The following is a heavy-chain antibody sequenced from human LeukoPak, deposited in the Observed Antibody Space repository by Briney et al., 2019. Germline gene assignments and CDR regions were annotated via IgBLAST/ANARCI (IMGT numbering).Heavy chain of an antibody. D-gene: IGHD6-6*01. Sequence: PGGSLRLSCAASGFTFSSYAMSWVRQAPGKGLEWVSAISGSGGSTYYADSVKGRFTISRDNAKNSLYLQMNSLRAEDTAVYYCARSIAARLGAFDIWGQGTMVTVSS. CDR2: ISGSGGST. V-gene: IGHV3-23*01. CDR1: GFTFSSYA. CDR3: ARSIAARLGAFDI. J-gene: IGHJ3*02.